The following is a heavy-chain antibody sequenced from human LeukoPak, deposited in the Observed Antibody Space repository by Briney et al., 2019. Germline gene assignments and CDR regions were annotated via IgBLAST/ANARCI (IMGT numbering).Heavy chain of an antibody. CDR3: AREGGYCSSTSCYIGMWYVY. CDR2: ISSSSSYI. V-gene: IGHV3-21*01. J-gene: IGHJ4*02. CDR1: GFTFSSYS. Sequence: GGSLRLSCADSGFTFSSYSMNWVRQAPGKGLEWVSSISSSSSYIYYADSVKGRFTISRDNAKNSLYLQMNSLRAEDTAVYYCAREGGYCSSTSCYIGMWYVYWGQGTLVTVSS. D-gene: IGHD2-2*02.